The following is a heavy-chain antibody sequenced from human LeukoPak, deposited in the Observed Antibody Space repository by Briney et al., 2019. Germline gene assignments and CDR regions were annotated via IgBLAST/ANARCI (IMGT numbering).Heavy chain of an antibody. V-gene: IGHV4-38-2*01. Sequence: SETLSLTCAVSGYSISSGYYWGWIRQPPGKGLEWIGSIYHSGSTYYNASLKSRVTISVDTSKNQFSLKLSSVTAADTAVYYCARVDFADAFDIWGQGTMVTVSS. CDR2: IYHSGST. J-gene: IGHJ3*02. CDR1: GYSISSGYY. CDR3: ARVDFADAFDI.